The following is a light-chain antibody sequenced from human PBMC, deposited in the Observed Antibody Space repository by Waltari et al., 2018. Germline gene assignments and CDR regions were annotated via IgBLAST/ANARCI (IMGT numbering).Light chain of an antibody. CDR3: QQYNNWPPQYT. J-gene: IGKJ2*01. CDR2: GAS. Sequence: IVMTQSPATLSVSPGERATLPCRASQSLSSNLAWYQQKPGQAPRLLIYGASTRATGIPARFSGSGSGTEFTLTISSLQSEDLAVYFCQQYNNWPPQYTFGQGTKLEIK. CDR1: QSLSSN. V-gene: IGKV3-15*01.